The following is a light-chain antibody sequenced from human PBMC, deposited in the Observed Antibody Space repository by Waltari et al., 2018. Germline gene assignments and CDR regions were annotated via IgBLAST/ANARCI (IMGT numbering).Light chain of an antibody. CDR2: KGS. J-gene: IGKJ4*01. CDR1: QGLVHSDGNTY. Sequence: DVVLTQSPLSLPVTLGQPASISCRSSQGLVHSDGNTYLNWFHQRPGQSPRRLIYKGSHRDSGVPDTFSGSGSGTDFTLKISRVEAEDVGVYYCMQGSLWPPTFGAGTKVEIK. V-gene: IGKV2-30*02. CDR3: MQGSLWPPT.